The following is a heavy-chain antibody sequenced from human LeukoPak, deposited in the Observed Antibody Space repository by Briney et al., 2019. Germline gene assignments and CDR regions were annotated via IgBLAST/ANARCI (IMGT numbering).Heavy chain of an antibody. V-gene: IGHV4-38-2*02. D-gene: IGHD3-10*01. CDR2: MYHSGST. Sequence: SETLSLTCTVSGYSIRSGYYWGWIRPPPGKGLEWIGSMYHSGSTYYNPSLRSRVIISVDTSKNQFSLKLSSVTAADTAVYYCARVRIYGSGSDHFDYWGQGTLVTVSS. J-gene: IGHJ4*02. CDR3: ARVRIYGSGSDHFDY. CDR1: GYSIRSGYY.